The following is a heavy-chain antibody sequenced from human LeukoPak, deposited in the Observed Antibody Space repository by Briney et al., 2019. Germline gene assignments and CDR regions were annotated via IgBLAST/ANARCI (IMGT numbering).Heavy chain of an antibody. Sequence: GGSLRLSCAASGFTFSSYAMSWVRQAPGKGLEWVSAISGSGGSTYYADSVKGRFTISRDNSKNTLYLQMNSLRAEDTAVYYCAKDRKPYQLLSYYFDYWGQGTLVTVSS. CDR3: AKDRKPYQLLSYYFDY. V-gene: IGHV3-23*01. D-gene: IGHD2-2*01. CDR2: ISGSGGST. CDR1: GFTFSSYA. J-gene: IGHJ4*02.